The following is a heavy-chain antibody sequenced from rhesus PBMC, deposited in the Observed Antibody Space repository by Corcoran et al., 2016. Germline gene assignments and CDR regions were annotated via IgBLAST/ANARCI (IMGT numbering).Heavy chain of an antibody. J-gene: IGHJ3*01. CDR3: ARGHHYYSGSYSFEF. CDR1: GGSIRSSNW. Sequence: QVQLQESGPGLVQPSETLSLPCAVSGGSIRSSNWWSWIRQPPGKGLEWIGYISGSSCSTYHNPSLKIRVTISTDTSKNQFSLKLSSVTSADTAVYYCARGHHYYSGSYSFEFWGQGLRVTVSS. CDR2: ISGSSCST. D-gene: IGHD3-16*01. V-gene: IGHV4-65*01.